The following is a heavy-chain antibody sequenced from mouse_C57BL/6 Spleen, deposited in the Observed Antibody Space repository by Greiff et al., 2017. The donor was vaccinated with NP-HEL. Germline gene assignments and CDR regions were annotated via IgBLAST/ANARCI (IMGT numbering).Heavy chain of an antibody. CDR3: ARGGTAQATEAMDY. CDR2: IDPSDSYT. D-gene: IGHD3-2*02. V-gene: IGHV1-69*01. J-gene: IGHJ4*01. Sequence: QVQLQQPGAELVMPGASVKLSCKASGYTFTSYWMHWVKQRPGQGLEWIGEIDPSDSYTNYNQKFKGKSTLTVDKSSSTAYMQLSSLTSEDSAVYYCARGGTAQATEAMDYWGQGTSVTVSS. CDR1: GYTFTSYW.